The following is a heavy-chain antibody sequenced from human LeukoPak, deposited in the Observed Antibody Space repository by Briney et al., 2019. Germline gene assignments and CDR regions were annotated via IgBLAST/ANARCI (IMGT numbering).Heavy chain of an antibody. D-gene: IGHD6-13*01. Sequence: PSETLSLTRAVYGGSFSAYYWSWIRQPPGKGLEWIGEINHSGSTNYNPSLKSRVTISIDTSKNQFSLEMSSVTAADTAVYYCARGRGARSSRWYNWFDPWGQGTLVTVSS. CDR1: GGSFSAYY. V-gene: IGHV4-34*01. CDR2: INHSGST. J-gene: IGHJ5*02. CDR3: ARGRGARSSRWYNWFDP.